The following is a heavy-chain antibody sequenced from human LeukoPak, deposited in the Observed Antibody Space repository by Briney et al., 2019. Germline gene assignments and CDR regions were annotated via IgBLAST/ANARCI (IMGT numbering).Heavy chain of an antibody. J-gene: IGHJ3*02. V-gene: IGHV4-39*01. CDR2: IYYSGST. Sequence: SETLSLTCTVSGGSISSSSTYYWGWIRQPPGKGLECIGTIYYSGSTYYNASLKSRVTISVDTSKNQFSLKLSSVTAADTAVYYCARRPFGGKGAFDIWGQGTMVTVSS. CDR3: ARRPFGGKGAFDI. CDR1: GGSISSSSTYY. D-gene: IGHD4-23*01.